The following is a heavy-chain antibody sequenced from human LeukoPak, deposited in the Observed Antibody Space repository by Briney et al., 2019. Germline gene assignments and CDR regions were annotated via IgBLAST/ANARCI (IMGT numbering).Heavy chain of an antibody. V-gene: IGHV4-30-4*01. J-gene: IGHJ4*02. CDR3: ARDRYDQRIFDY. CDR2: ICHSGST. CDR1: GDSISSGVYY. D-gene: IGHD3-3*01. Sequence: PSETLSLTCSVSGDSISSGVYYWNWIRQSPGKGLEWIGCICHSGSTYYTPSLKSRVTISVDTSKNQFSLKLSSVTAADTAVYYCARDRYDQRIFDYWGQGTLVTVSS.